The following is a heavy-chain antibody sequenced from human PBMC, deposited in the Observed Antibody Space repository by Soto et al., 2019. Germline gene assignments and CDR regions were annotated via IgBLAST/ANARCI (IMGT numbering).Heavy chain of an antibody. CDR3: ARRGGGNSPDY. V-gene: IGHV1-46*01. CDR1: GYSSSDFY. Sequence: QVQLVQSGAEVKKPGASVKVSCKASGYSSSDFYMHWVRQAPGQGLEWMGIGIHSGGTTYAQQFKCRVTMTWDTSTSIVYMELSSLRSEDTAVYYCARRGGGNSPDYRGQGTLVTVSS. D-gene: IGHD2-21*02. CDR2: GIHSGGTT. J-gene: IGHJ4*02.